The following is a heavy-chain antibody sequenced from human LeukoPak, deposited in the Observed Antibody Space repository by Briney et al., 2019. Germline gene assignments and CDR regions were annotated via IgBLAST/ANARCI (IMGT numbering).Heavy chain of an antibody. J-gene: IGHJ6*03. Sequence: GGSLRLSCAASAFTLSTYAMSWVRQAPGKGLEWVSVIYSGGSTYYADSVKGRFTISRDNSKNTLYLQMNSLRAEDTAVYYCAKDRHGDREYYFYYMDVWGKGTTVTISS. V-gene: IGHV3-66*02. CDR3: AKDRHGDREYYFYYMDV. CDR2: IYSGGST. D-gene: IGHD4-17*01. CDR1: AFTLSTYA.